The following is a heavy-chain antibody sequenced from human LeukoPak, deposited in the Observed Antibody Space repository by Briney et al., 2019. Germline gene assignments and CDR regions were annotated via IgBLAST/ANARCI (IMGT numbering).Heavy chain of an antibody. CDR1: GFTFSNYE. V-gene: IGHV3-48*03. CDR2: ISDNGRTS. D-gene: IGHD6-6*01. J-gene: IGHJ4*02. Sequence: PGGSLRLSCATSGFTFSNYEMNWVRQTPGKGLEWVSYISDNGRTSYYADSVKGRFTISRDNAKNSLYLQMNSLRAEDTAVYYCARGTPYTSSSDFDYWGQGTLVTVSS. CDR3: ARGTPYTSSSDFDY.